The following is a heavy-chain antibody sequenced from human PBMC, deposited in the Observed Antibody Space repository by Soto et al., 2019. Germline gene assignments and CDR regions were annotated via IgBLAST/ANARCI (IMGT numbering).Heavy chain of an antibody. J-gene: IGHJ6*02. CDR3: AREGYCSSTTCHYGMDV. CDR2: ISSSNNYI. D-gene: IGHD2-2*01. CDR1: GFTFSDYY. Sequence: QVQLVESGGGLVKPGGSLRLSCAASGFTFSDYYMSWIRQAPGKGLEWVTFISSSNNYIQYADSVKGRFTVSRDNAKNSLFLQMNSLRAEDTAVYYCAREGYCSSTTCHYGMDVWGLGTTVTVSS. V-gene: IGHV3-11*06.